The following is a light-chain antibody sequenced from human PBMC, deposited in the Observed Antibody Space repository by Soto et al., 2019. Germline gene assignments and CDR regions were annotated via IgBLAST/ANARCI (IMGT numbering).Light chain of an antibody. CDR2: DAS. CDR1: QSISSY. CDR3: QHRSNWPSIT. J-gene: IGKJ5*01. V-gene: IGKV3-11*01. Sequence: EIVLTQSPGTLSFSPGEKTNHSCRASQSISSYLAWYQQKPGQAPRLLMYDASNRATGIPARFSGSGSGTDFTLTISSLEPEDFAVYYCQHRSNWPSITFGQGTRLEIK.